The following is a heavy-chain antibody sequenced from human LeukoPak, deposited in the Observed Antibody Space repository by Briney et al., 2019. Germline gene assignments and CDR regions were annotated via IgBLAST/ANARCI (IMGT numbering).Heavy chain of an antibody. CDR2: ISGSGGST. J-gene: IGHJ4*02. CDR1: GFTFSSYA. Sequence: PGGSLRLSCAASGFTFSSYAMSWVRQAPGKGVEWVSAISGSGGSTYYADSVKGRFTISRDNSKKTLYLQMNSLRAEDTAVYYCANLYGSGSYYTGIGFDYWGQGTLVTVSS. CDR3: ANLYGSGSYYTGIGFDY. V-gene: IGHV3-23*01. D-gene: IGHD3-10*01.